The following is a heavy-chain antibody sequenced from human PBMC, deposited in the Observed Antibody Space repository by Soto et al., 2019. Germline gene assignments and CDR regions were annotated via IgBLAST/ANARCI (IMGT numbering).Heavy chain of an antibody. V-gene: IGHV4-39*01. CDR3: ARHVTYSSRWSLPWFDP. Sequence: SETLSLTCSVSGGSISSNHYYWGWIRQPPGKGLEWIGSITYDGTTYHNSSLKSRATISVDTSKSQFSLKLTSVNAADTAIYYCARHVTYSSRWSLPWFDPRGQGPRVTVSS. D-gene: IGHD6-19*01. J-gene: IGHJ5*02. CDR1: GGSISSNHYY. CDR2: ITYDGTT.